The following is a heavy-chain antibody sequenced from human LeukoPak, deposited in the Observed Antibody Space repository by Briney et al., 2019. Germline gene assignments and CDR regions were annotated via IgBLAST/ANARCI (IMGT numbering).Heavy chain of an antibody. CDR1: GGSISSSSYY. D-gene: IGHD3-10*01. CDR3: ARRTMVRGVPFGGGDAFDI. V-gene: IGHV4-39*01. Sequence: SETLSLTCTVSGGSISSSSYYWGWIRQPPGKGLEWIGSIYYSGSTYYNPSLKSRVTISVDTSKNQFSLKLSSVTAADTAVYYCARRTMVRGVPFGGGDAFDIWGQGTMVTVSS. J-gene: IGHJ3*02. CDR2: IYYSGST.